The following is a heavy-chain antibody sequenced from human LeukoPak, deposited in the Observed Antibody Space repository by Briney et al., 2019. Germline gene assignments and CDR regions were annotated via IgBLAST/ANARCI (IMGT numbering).Heavy chain of an antibody. CDR1: GGSISSSSYY. D-gene: IGHD2-15*01. Sequence: SETLSLTCTVSGGSISSSSYYWGWIRQPPGKGLEWIGSIYYSGSTYYNPSLKSRVTISVDTSKNQFSLKLSSVTAADTAVYYCARQYGYCSGGSCYLYYYYYYGMDVWGQGTTVTVSS. CDR2: IYYSGST. V-gene: IGHV4-39*01. J-gene: IGHJ6*02. CDR3: ARQYGYCSGGSCYLYYYYYYGMDV.